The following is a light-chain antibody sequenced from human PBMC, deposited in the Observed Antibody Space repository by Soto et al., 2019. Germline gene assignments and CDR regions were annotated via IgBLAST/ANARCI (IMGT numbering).Light chain of an antibody. CDR1: QSVSSN. CDR2: GAS. V-gene: IGKV3-15*01. Sequence: EVVMTQSPATLYVSPGAMATLSCRASQSVSSNLAWYQQKPGQAPRLLLYGASTRATGIPDRFSGSGSGTEFTLTISSLHSEDFAVYYCQQYDNWPPCTFGQGTKVDIK. J-gene: IGKJ2*02. CDR3: QQYDNWPPCT.